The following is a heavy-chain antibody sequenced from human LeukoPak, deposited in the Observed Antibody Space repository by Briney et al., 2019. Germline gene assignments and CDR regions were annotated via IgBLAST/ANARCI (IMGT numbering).Heavy chain of an antibody. J-gene: IGHJ5*02. CDR2: ISAYNGNT. D-gene: IGHD6-19*01. Sequence: ASVKVSCKASGYIFTGYGISWVRQAPGQGLEWMGWISAYNGNTNYAQKLQGRVTMTTDTSTSTAYMELRSLRSDDTAVYYCARSRYSSDRFDPWGQGTLLTVSS. CDR1: GYIFTGYG. CDR3: ARSRYSSDRFDP. V-gene: IGHV1-18*04.